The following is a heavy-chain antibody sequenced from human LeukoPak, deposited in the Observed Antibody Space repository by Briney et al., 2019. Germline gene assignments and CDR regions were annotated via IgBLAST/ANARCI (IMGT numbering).Heavy chain of an antibody. D-gene: IGHD3-22*01. CDR3: ARGDYYDSSGYYEGYFDY. V-gene: IGHV3-48*04. CDR1: GFTFSSYS. Sequence: GGSLRLSCAASGFTFSSYSMNWVRQAPGKGLEWVSYISSSSSTIYYADSVKGRLAISRHNAKNSLYLQMNSLRAEDTAVYYCARGDYYDSSGYYEGYFDYWGQGTLVTVSS. CDR2: ISSSSSTI. J-gene: IGHJ4*02.